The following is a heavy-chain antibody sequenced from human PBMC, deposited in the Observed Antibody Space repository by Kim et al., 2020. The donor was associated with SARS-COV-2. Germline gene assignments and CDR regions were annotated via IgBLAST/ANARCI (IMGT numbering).Heavy chain of an antibody. V-gene: IGHV1-24*01. D-gene: IGHD2-2*01. CDR1: GYTLTELS. CDR3: ATAAPIVVVPAAEHYYYYYGRDV. Sequence: ASVKVSCKVSGYTLTELSMHWVRQAPGKGLEWMGGFDPEDGETIYAQKFQGRVTMTEDTSTDTAYMELSSLRSEDTAVYYCATAAPIVVVPAAEHYYYYYGRDVWGQGTTVTVSS. J-gene: IGHJ6*02. CDR2: FDPEDGET.